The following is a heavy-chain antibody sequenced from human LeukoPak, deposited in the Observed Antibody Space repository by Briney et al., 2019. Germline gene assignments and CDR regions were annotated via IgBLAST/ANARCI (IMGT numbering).Heavy chain of an antibody. CDR3: ARGGLYYYGSGSYYFDY. CDR2: ISSSGSTI. J-gene: IGHJ4*02. CDR1: GFTFSSYE. D-gene: IGHD3-10*01. Sequence: QTGGSLRLSCAASGFTFSSYEMNGVRQAPGKGLEWVSYISSSGSTIYYADSVKGRFTISRDNAKNSLYLQMNSLRAEDTAVYYCARGGLYYYGSGSYYFDYWGQGTLVTVSS. V-gene: IGHV3-48*03.